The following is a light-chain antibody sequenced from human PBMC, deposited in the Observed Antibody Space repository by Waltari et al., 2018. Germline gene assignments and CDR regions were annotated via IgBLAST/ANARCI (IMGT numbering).Light chain of an antibody. CDR3: QQYSTVPVT. CDR1: QRILSASNNKNY. Sequence: DIVMTQSPDSLAVSLGERATINCESSQRILSASNNKNYIAWYQQKPGQPPKLLIHCASTRQSGVPDRFSASGSGTDFTLTISSLQAEDVAVYYCQQYSTVPVTFGGGTKVEIK. CDR2: CAS. J-gene: IGKJ4*01. V-gene: IGKV4-1*01.